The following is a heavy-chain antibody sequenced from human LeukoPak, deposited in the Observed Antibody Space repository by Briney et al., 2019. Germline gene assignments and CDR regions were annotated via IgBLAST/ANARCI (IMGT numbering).Heavy chain of an antibody. V-gene: IGHV4-34*01. J-gene: IGHJ4*02. Sequence: PSETLSLTCAVYGGSFSGYYWSWIRQPPGKGLEWIGEINHSGSTNYNPSLKSRVTISVDTSKNQFSLKLSSVTAADTAVYYCARNSGNYAFDYWGQGTLVTVSS. CDR3: ARNSGNYAFDY. CDR1: GGSFSGYY. D-gene: IGHD3-22*01. CDR2: INHSGST.